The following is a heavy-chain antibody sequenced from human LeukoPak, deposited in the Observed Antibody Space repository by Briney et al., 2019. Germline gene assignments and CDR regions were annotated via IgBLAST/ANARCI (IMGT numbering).Heavy chain of an antibody. CDR1: GGSISSYY. D-gene: IGHD6-13*01. J-gene: IGHJ4*02. CDR2: IYYSGST. Sequence: PSETLSLTCTVSGGSISSYYWSWIRPPPGKGLEWMGYIYYSGSTNYNPSLKSRVTISVDTCKNQFSLKLSSVTAADTAVYYCATSLEGVAAAGIDYWGQGTLVTVSS. V-gene: IGHV4-59*01. CDR3: ATSLEGVAAAGIDY.